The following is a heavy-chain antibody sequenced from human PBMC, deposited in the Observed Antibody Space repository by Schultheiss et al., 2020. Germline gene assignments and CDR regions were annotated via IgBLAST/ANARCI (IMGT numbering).Heavy chain of an antibody. CDR1: GFTFSNAW. V-gene: IGHV3-15*07. CDR2: IKNNRDGGVT. Sequence: GGSLRLSCAASGFTFSNAWMNWVRQAPGKGPEWIGRIKNNRDGGVTDYAAAVKDRFTISRDDSKNTLYLQMNSLKTEDTGVYYCTTDGGYSSSWYCLADWGQGTLVTVSS. D-gene: IGHD6-13*01. J-gene: IGHJ4*02. CDR3: TTDGGYSSSWYCLAD.